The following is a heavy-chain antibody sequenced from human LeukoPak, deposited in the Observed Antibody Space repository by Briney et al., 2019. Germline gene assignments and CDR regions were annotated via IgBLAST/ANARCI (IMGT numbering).Heavy chain of an antibody. CDR3: ARDPGGSGSYGYVFDY. CDR1: GYTFSSYE. J-gene: IGHJ4*02. V-gene: IGHV3-48*03. Sequence: GGSLRLSCAGSGYTFSSYEMNWVRQAPGKGLEWVSYISSSGNTIYYADSVKGRFTISRDNAKNSLYLQMNSLRAEDTAVYYRARDPGGSGSYGYVFDYWGQGTLVTVSS. CDR2: ISSSGNTI. D-gene: IGHD3-10*01.